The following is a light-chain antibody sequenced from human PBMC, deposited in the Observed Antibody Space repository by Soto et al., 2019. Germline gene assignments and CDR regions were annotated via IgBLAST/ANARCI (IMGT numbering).Light chain of an antibody. V-gene: IGLV2-11*01. CDR2: DVN. Sequence: QSVLTQPRSVSGAPGQSVATSCTGTSSDIGAYDYVSWYQQHPGQVPNLMIYDVNKRPSGVPDRFFGSKSGNTASLTISGLQAEYEADYYCCSYAGSCFVFGTGTKVTVL. CDR3: CSYAGSCFV. CDR1: SSDIGAYDY. J-gene: IGLJ1*01.